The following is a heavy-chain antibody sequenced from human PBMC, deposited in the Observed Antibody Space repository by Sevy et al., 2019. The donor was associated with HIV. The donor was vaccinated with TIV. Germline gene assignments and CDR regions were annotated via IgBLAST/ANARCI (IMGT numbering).Heavy chain of an antibody. D-gene: IGHD3-10*02. CDR3: AKEKEMSMYYFHS. Sequence: GGSLRLSCAVSGIIFTTSGMHWVRQAPGKGLEWVAVISNDGRNKFYGDSVKGRFTISRDTSKNTLYLQMNSLRAEDTAVYYCAKEKEMSMYYFHSWGQGTLVTVSS. V-gene: IGHV3-30*18. CDR1: GIIFTTSG. J-gene: IGHJ4*02. CDR2: ISNDGRNK.